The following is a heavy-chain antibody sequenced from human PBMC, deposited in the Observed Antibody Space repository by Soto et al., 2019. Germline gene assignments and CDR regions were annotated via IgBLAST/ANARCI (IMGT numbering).Heavy chain of an antibody. Sequence: ASVKVSCKASGYTFTSYAMHWVRQAPGQRLEWMGWINAGNGNTKYSQKFQGRVTITRDTSASTAYMELSSLRSEDTAVYYCARVISRNGSESFDYWGQGNLVTVS. J-gene: IGHJ4*02. D-gene: IGHD3-10*01. CDR3: ARVISRNGSESFDY. CDR1: GYTFTSYA. V-gene: IGHV1-3*01. CDR2: INAGNGNT.